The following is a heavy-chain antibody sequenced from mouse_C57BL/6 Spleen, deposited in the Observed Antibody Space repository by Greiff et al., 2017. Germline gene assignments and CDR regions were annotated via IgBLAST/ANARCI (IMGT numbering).Heavy chain of an antibody. CDR3: TAGYYSYYYAMDY. CDR1: GFTFSNYW. D-gene: IGHD2-3*01. J-gene: IGHJ4*01. Sequence: EVMLVESGGGLVQPGGSMKLSCVASGFTFSNYWMNWVRQSPEKGLEWVAQIRLKSDNYATHYAESVKGRFTISRDDSKSSVYLQMNNLRAEDTGIYYCTAGYYSYYYAMDYWGQGTSVTVSS. V-gene: IGHV6-3*01. CDR2: IRLKSDNYAT.